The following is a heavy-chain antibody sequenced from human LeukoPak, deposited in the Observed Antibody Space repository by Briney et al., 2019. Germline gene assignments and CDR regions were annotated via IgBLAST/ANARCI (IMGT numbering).Heavy chain of an antibody. CDR2: IYYSGST. CDR1: GGSISSSSYY. CDR3: ARHVGWSHAFDI. D-gene: IGHD6-19*01. J-gene: IGHJ3*02. V-gene: IGHV4-39*01. Sequence: SETLSLTCTVSGGSISSSSYYWGWIRQPPGKGLEWIGSIYYSGSTYYNPSLKSRVTISVDTSKNQFSLKLSSETAADTAVYYCARHVGWSHAFDIWGQGTMVTVSS.